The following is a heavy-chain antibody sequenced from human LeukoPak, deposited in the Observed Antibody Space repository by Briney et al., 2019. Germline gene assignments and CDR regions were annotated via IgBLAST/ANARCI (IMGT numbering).Heavy chain of an antibody. CDR3: ASALGGYPFFLDL. Sequence: AETLSLTCGVSGGSLRSDRHNWGWVRQSGDKGLEPIGSVDHTGSPYYNPPLQRRLTISLDPPNQQFSLPLTSVPAADTAVYYCASALGGYPFFLDLWGKGITVTVSS. D-gene: IGHD2-15*01. CDR1: GGSLRSDRHN. CDR2: VDHTGSP. V-gene: IGHV4-39*07. J-gene: IGHJ6*04.